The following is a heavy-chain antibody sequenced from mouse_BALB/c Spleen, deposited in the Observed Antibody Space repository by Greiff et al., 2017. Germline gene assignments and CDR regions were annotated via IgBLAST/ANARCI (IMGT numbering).Heavy chain of an antibody. CDR3: ARSYYDYSWFAY. D-gene: IGHD2-4*01. Sequence: VQLKESGAELVRPGASVKISCKAFGYTFTNHHINWVKQRPGQGLDWIGYINPYNDYTSYNQKFKSKATLTVDKSSSTAYMQLSSLTSEDSAVYYCARSYYDYSWFAYWGQGTLVTVSA. CDR2: INPYNDYT. CDR1: GYTFTNHH. J-gene: IGHJ3*01. V-gene: IGHV1S45*01.